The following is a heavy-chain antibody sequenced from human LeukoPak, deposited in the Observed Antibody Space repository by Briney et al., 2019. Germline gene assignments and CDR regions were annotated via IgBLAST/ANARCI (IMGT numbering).Heavy chain of an antibody. CDR2: INPNSGGT. D-gene: IGHD2-15*01. V-gene: IGHV1-2*02. CDR3: ARDQGVVVAANDY. CDR1: GYTFTNYY. J-gene: IGHJ4*02. Sequence: ASVKVSCKASGYTFTNYYMHWVRQAPGQGLEWMGWINPNSGGTNYAQKFQGRVTMTRDTSISTAYMELSRLRSDDTAVYYCARDQGVVVAANDYWGQGTLVTVSS.